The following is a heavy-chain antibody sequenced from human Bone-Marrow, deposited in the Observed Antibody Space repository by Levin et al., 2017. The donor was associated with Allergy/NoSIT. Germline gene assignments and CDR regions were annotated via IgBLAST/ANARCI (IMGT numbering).Heavy chain of an antibody. CDR2: ISYDGNTK. V-gene: IGHV3-30*18. D-gene: IGHD3-10*01. CDR1: GFSFRSYG. Sequence: AGGSLRLSCAASGFSFRSYGMHWVRQAPGKGLAWVAVISYDGNTKYYAESVKGRFTISRDNAKNTLHLQMNSLRAEDTAVYYCAKESGFGSGTYYNDDSWGQGTLVTVSS. J-gene: IGHJ5*01. CDR3: AKESGFGSGTYYNDDS.